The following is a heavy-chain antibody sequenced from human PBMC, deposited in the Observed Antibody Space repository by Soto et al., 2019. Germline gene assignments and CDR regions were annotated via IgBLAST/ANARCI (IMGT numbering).Heavy chain of an antibody. CDR1: GDSVSSYSST. Sequence: SQTLSLTCAISGDSVSSYSSTWNWIRQSPSRGLEWLGRTYYRSRWYYDYAVSVKSRITINPDTSKSQFSLKLNSVTAADTAVYYCARHGGCTSTSCFAPPFGWFDPWGHGTLVTVSS. V-gene: IGHV6-1*01. CDR3: ARHGGCTSTSCFAPPFGWFDP. J-gene: IGHJ5*02. D-gene: IGHD2-2*01. CDR2: TYYRSRWYY.